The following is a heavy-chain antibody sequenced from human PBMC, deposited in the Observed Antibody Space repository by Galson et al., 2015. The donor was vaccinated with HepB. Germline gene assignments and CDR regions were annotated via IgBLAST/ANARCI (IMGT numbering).Heavy chain of an antibody. CDR2: ISSSGSTI. Sequence: SLRLSCAASGFTFSSYEMNWVRQAPGKGLEWVSYISSSGSTIYYADSVKGRFTISRDNAKNSLYLQMNSLRAEDTAVYYCARGNVEVGAFDYWGQGTLVTVSS. J-gene: IGHJ4*02. CDR1: GFTFSSYE. V-gene: IGHV3-48*03. D-gene: IGHD1-26*01. CDR3: ARGNVEVGAFDY.